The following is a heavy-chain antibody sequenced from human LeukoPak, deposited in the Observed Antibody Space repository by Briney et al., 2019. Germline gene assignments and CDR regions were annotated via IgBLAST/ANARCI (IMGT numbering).Heavy chain of an antibody. CDR2: IRSGGDST. V-gene: IGHV3-23*01. CDR3: EKDREMITIGGVDFDY. CDR1: GFTFSTYA. Sequence: GGSLRLSCEASGFTFSTYAMIWVRQAPGKGLEWVSAIRSGGDSTYYADSVKGRFTISRDNSKNTLYMQITSLRAEETAVYYFEKDREMITIGGVDFDYWGQGTLVTVSS. J-gene: IGHJ4*02. D-gene: IGHD3-16*01.